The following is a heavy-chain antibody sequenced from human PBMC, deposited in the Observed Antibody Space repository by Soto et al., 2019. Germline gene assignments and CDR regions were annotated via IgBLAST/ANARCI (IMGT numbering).Heavy chain of an antibody. CDR1: GNTFTSYD. Sequence: ASVKVSCKASGNTFTSYDINWVRQATGHGLEWMGWINPNSGNIGYAQKFQGRVTMTRDTAIRTAYMEVSRLRSDDTAVYYCARGRASGSYYLLDYWGQGTLVTV. V-gene: IGHV1-8*01. CDR3: ARGRASGSYYLLDY. J-gene: IGHJ4*02. D-gene: IGHD3-10*01. CDR2: INPNSGNI.